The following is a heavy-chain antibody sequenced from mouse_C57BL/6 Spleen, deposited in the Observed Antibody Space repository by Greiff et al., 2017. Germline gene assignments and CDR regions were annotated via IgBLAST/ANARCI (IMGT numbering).Heavy chain of an antibody. J-gene: IGHJ2*01. CDR1: GFTFSDYG. CDR3: ARPPYGSSYVDY. D-gene: IGHD1-1*01. V-gene: IGHV5-17*01. Sequence: EVQLQESGGGLVKPGGSLKLSCAASGFTFSDYGMHWVRQAPEKGLEWVAYISSGSSTIYYADTVKGRFTISRDNATNTLFLQMTSLRSEDTAMYYCARPPYGSSYVDYWGQGTTLTVSS. CDR2: ISSGSSTI.